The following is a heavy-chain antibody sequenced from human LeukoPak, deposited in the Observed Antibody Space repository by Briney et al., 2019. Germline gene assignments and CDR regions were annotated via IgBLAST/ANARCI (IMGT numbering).Heavy chain of an antibody. D-gene: IGHD6-13*01. J-gene: IGHJ4*02. Sequence: GGSLRLSCAASGFSFSTYWMHWVRQVPGTGLVWVSRTNTDGSITDYADSVKGRFTISRDNAKDTLYLQMNSLRAEDTAVYYCARMIAAAGTTGGDYFDYWGQGTLVTVSS. CDR3: ARMIAAAGTTGGDYFDY. CDR2: TNTDGSIT. V-gene: IGHV3-74*01. CDR1: GFSFSTYW.